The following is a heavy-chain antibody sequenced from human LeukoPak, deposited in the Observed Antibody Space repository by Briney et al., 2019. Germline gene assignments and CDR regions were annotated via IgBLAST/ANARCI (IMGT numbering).Heavy chain of an antibody. CDR1: GYTFTSYG. CDR3: ARDMGGVVPAAPHAFDI. Sequence: ASVKVSCKASGYTFTSYGISWVRQAPGQGLEWMGRISAYNGNTNYAQKLQGRVTMTTDTSTSTAYMELRSLRSDDTAVYYCARDMGGVVPAAPHAFDIRGQGTMVTVSS. CDR2: ISAYNGNT. D-gene: IGHD2-2*01. J-gene: IGHJ3*02. V-gene: IGHV1-18*01.